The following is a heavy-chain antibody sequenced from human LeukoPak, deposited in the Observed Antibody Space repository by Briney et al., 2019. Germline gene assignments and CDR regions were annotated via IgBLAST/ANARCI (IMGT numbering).Heavy chain of an antibody. D-gene: IGHD3-9*01. Sequence: PSHTLSLTCIVSGASISSSTNFWGWIRQPPGKGLERIGNIYYSGSTPYNPSLRSPVTMSVDRSKTQFSLNLTSVTAADTAVYYCARLSKGRYFDWIFDYWGQGTLVTVSS. CDR3: ARLSKGRYFDWIFDY. V-gene: IGHV4-39*01. CDR1: GASISSSTNF. CDR2: IYYSGST. J-gene: IGHJ4*02.